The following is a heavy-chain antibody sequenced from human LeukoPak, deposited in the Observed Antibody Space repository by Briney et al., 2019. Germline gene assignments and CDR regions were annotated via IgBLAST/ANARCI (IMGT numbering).Heavy chain of an antibody. CDR2: IYHSGST. J-gene: IGHJ4*02. CDR1: GGSISSGGYY. Sequence: SQTLSLTCTVSGGSISSGGYYWSWIRQPPGKGLEWIGYIYHSGSTYYNPSLKSRVTISVDRSKNQFSLKLSSVTAADTAVYYCASLNLPLGIAYWGQGTLVTVSS. CDR3: ASLNLPLGIAY. V-gene: IGHV4-30-2*01. D-gene: IGHD7-27*01.